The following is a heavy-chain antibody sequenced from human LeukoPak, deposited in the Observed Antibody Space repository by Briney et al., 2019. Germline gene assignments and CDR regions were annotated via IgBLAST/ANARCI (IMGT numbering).Heavy chain of an antibody. D-gene: IGHD6-6*01. V-gene: IGHV4-39*07. CDR2: IYYSGST. CDR3: ARLRQLGVLDY. CDR1: GGSISSSSYY. J-gene: IGHJ4*02. Sequence: PSETLYLTCTVSGGSISSSSYYWGWIRQPPGKGLEWIGSIYYSGSTYYNPSLKSRVTISVDTSKNQFSLRLSSVTAADTAVYYCARLRQLGVLDYWGQGTLVTVSS.